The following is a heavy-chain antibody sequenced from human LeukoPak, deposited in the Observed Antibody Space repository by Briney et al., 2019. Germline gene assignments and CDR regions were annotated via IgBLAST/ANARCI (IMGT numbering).Heavy chain of an antibody. CDR3: ARGGQYDFWSGYYYY. Sequence: GGSLRLSCAASGFTFSSYSMNWVRQAPGKGLEWVSSISGSSSYIYYADSVKGRFTISRDNAKNSLYLQMNSLRAEDTAVYYCARGGQYDFWSGYYYYWGQGTLVTVSS. CDR1: GFTFSSYS. CDR2: ISGSSSYI. V-gene: IGHV3-21*01. J-gene: IGHJ4*02. D-gene: IGHD3-3*01.